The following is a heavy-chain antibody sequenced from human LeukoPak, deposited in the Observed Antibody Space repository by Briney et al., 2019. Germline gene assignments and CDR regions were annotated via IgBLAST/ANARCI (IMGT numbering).Heavy chain of an antibody. J-gene: IGHJ4*02. CDR3: ARQAACSSIRCPIDY. CDR1: GYTFTGYY. D-gene: IGHD2-2*01. CDR2: ISAYNGNT. Sequence: GASVKVSCKASGYTFTGYYMHWVRQAPGQGLEWMGWISAYNGNTNYAQKFQGRLTITTDTTTRTAYMELRSLRFDDTAVYYCARQAACSSIRCPIDYWGQGTLVTVSS. V-gene: IGHV1-18*04.